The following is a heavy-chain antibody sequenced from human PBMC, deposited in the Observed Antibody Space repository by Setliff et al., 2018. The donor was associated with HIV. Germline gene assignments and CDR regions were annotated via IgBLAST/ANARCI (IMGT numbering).Heavy chain of an antibody. D-gene: IGHD3-10*01. V-gene: IGHV3-66*02. CDR1: GFTFNTYA. CDR2: LYTDGTT. J-gene: IGHJ3*02. CDR3: ARREIWGHIYGSGAFNI. Sequence: GGSLRLSCSASGFTFNTYAMSWVRQAPGKGLEWVSVLYTDGTTYYADSAKGRFTISRDTSTNTLFLQRNSLRLEDTAVYYCARREIWGHIYGSGAFNIWGQGTVVTVSS.